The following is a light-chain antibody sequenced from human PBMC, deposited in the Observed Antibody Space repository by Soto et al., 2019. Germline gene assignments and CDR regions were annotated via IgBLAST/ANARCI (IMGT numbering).Light chain of an antibody. Sequence: QSALTQPASVSGSPGQSITISCTGTSSDVGSYNYVSWYQQHPGKAPKLVIYEVSNRPSGVSNRFSGSKSGNTASLTISGLQAEDEADYYCSSYTINTWVFGGGTKLTVL. CDR1: SSDVGSYNY. CDR2: EVS. J-gene: IGLJ3*02. CDR3: SSYTINTWV. V-gene: IGLV2-14*01.